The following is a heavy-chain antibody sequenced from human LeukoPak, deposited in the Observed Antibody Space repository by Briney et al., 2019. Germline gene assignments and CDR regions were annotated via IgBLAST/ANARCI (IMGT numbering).Heavy chain of an antibody. J-gene: IGHJ4*02. CDR3: VKGSAASLPYYFDY. CDR1: GFTFNTFV. V-gene: IGHV3-23*01. D-gene: IGHD2-2*01. CDR2: ISGSGDST. Sequence: GGSLRLSCAASGFTFNTFVMSWVRQAPGKGLDWVLAISGSGDSTFYADSVKGRFTISRDNSKNTLYLQMNSLRVEDTAKYYCVKGSAASLPYYFDYWGQGTLVTVSS.